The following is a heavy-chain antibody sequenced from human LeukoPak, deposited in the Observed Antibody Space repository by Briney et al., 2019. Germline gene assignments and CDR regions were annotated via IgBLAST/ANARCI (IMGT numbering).Heavy chain of an antibody. J-gene: IGHJ4*02. CDR3: AKRGYSYGLYYFDY. D-gene: IGHD5-18*01. CDR1: GFTFSSYA. CDR2: ISGSGGST. Sequence: GGSLRLSCAASGFTFSSYAMSWVRQAPGKGLEWVSAISGSGGSTYYEDSVKGRFTISRDNSKNTLYLQMNSLRAEDTAVYYCAKRGYSYGLYYFDYWGQGTLVTVSS. V-gene: IGHV3-23*01.